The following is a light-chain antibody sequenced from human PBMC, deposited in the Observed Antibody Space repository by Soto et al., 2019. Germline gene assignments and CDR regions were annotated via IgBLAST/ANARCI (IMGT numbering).Light chain of an antibody. Sequence: DIQLTQSPSFLCASVGDRVTITCRASQGISSCLAWYQQKPGKAPKLLIYAASTLQSGVPSRFSGSGSGTEFALTISSLQPQDFATYYCQQLNSYPPYTFGQGTKLEIK. V-gene: IGKV1-9*01. J-gene: IGKJ2*01. CDR1: QGISSC. CDR2: AAS. CDR3: QQLNSYPPYT.